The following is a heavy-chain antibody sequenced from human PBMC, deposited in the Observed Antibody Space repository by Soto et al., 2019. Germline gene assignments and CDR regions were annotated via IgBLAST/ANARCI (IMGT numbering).Heavy chain of an antibody. CDR2: IYPGDSDT. CDR3: ARLPYYYDSSGYGFDY. D-gene: IGHD3-22*01. J-gene: IGHJ4*02. V-gene: IGHV5-51*01. Sequence: PGESQKISSKGSGYSFTSYWIGWVRQMPGKGLEWMGIIYPGDSDTRYSPSFQGQVTISADKSISTAYLQWSSLKASDTAMYYCARLPYYYDSSGYGFDYWGQGTLVTVSS. CDR1: GYSFTSYW.